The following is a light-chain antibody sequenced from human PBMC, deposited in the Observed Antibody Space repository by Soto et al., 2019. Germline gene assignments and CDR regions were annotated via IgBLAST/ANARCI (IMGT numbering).Light chain of an antibody. CDR3: QQYYNWPRT. J-gene: IGKJ5*01. CDR1: QNIHTN. V-gene: IGKV3-15*01. CDR2: GAS. Sequence: EIVMTQSPAILSVSPGERATLSCRAGQNIHTNVARYQQTPGHPPRLLFAGASTGATGLPARFSGSGSGTEFTLTINSLQAEDCAVYYRQQYYNWPRTFGQGTRLEIK.